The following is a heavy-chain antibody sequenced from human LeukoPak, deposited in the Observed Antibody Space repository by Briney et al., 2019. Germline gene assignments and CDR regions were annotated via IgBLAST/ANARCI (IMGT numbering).Heavy chain of an antibody. D-gene: IGHD6-13*01. CDR2: ICPGDSDT. V-gene: IGHV5-51*01. CDR1: GYSFTSYW. J-gene: IGHJ5*02. Sequence: GESLKISCKGSGYSFTSYWSGWVRQMPGKGLEWMGIICPGDSDTRYSPSFQGQVTISADKSISTAYLQWSSLKASDTAMYYCARLSSSSWYNWFDPWGQGTLVTVSS. CDR3: ARLSSSSWYNWFDP.